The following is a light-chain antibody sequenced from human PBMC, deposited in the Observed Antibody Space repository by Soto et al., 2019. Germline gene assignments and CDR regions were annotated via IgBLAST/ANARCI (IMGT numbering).Light chain of an antibody. CDR2: DAS. V-gene: IGKV3-15*01. J-gene: IGKJ1*01. CDR3: KQYNNWPPRT. Sequence: ILMTQSPATLSVSPGERATLSCRASQSVSNNLAWYQQKPGQAPRLLIYDASTRATGIPARFSGSGSGTEFTLTIGGLQSEDFAVYYCKQYNNWPPRTFGQGTKGEI. CDR1: QSVSNN.